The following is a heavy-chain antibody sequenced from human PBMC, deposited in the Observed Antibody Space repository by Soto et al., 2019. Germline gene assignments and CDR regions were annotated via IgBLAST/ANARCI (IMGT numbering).Heavy chain of an antibody. CDR3: ARDPLWGTAMVLWYFDL. CDR2: ISYDGSNK. V-gene: IGHV3-30-3*01. Sequence: TGGSLRLSCAASGFTFSSYAMHWVRQAPGKGLEWGAVISYDGSNKYYADSVKGRFTISRDNSKNTLYLQMNSLRAEDTAVYYCARDPLWGTAMVLWYFDLWGRGTLVTVSS. J-gene: IGHJ2*01. CDR1: GFTFSSYA. D-gene: IGHD5-18*01.